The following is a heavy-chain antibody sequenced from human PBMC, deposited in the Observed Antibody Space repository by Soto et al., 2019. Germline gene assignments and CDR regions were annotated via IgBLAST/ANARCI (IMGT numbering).Heavy chain of an antibody. J-gene: IGHJ4*02. CDR1: GFTFTYSA. CDR3: AAEYFYGGRNTEGGID. CDR2: IVVGSGTT. V-gene: IGHV1-58*02. Sequence: QIQVVQSGPEVRKPGTSVKVSCRTSGFTFTYSAIQWVRQARGQSLDWIGWIVVGSGTTNFPPKFQERVTITWDMSTNTSYMEMSSLRSENTGAYYCAAEYFYGGRNTEGGIDWAQRALVTVSS. D-gene: IGHD3-10*01.